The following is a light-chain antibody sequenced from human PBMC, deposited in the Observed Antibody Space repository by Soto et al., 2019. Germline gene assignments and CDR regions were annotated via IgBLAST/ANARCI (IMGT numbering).Light chain of an antibody. CDR3: QQYYSYPRT. V-gene: IGKV1-5*03. CDR2: KAS. Sequence: IQMTQYPFTLSASVGDRVTITCRASQPISRWLAWYQQKPGKAPKVLIYKASSLKSGVPSRFSGSGSGTEFTLTISSLQPDDFASYYCQQYYSYPRTVGQGTKLEIK. J-gene: IGKJ2*01. CDR1: QPISRW.